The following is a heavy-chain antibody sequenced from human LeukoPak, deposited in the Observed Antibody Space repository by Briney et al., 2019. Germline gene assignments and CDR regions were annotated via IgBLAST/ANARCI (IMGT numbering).Heavy chain of an antibody. J-gene: IGHJ4*02. CDR3: ARRAYGDDSFDY. D-gene: IGHD4-17*01. Sequence: PGGSLRLSCAASGFTFRSYCMNWVRQAPGKGLVWVSYITSGSSPIYYADSVKGRFTISRDNAKNSLYLQMNSLSDEDTAVYYCARRAYGDDSFDYWGQGTLVTVSS. CDR2: ITSGSSPI. V-gene: IGHV3-48*02. CDR1: GFTFRSYC.